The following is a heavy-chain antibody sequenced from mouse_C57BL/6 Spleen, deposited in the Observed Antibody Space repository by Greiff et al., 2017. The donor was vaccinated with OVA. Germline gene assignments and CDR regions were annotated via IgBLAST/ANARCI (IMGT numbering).Heavy chain of an antibody. D-gene: IGHD4-1*01. CDR1: GYTFTSYW. CDR3: AKLGGDWYVDV. Sequence: QVQLKESGAELAKPGASVKLSCKASGYTFTSYWMHWVKQRPGQGLEWIGYINPSSGYNKYNQKFKDKATLTADKSSSTAYMQLSSLTYEDSAVYYCAKLGGDWYVDVWGTGTTVTVSS. CDR2: INPSSGYN. J-gene: IGHJ1*03. V-gene: IGHV1-7*01.